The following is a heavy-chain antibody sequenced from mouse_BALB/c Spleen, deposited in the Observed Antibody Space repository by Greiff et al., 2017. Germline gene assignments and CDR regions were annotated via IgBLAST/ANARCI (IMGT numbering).Heavy chain of an antibody. Sequence: QVTLKESGPGILQPSQTLSLTCSFSGFSLSTSGMGVSWIRQPSGKGLEWLAHIYWDDDKRYNPSLKSRLTISKDTSRNQVFLKITSVDTADTATYYCARSPDYDYFDYWGQGTTLTVSS. CDR3: ARSPDYDYFDY. V-gene: IGHV8-12*01. D-gene: IGHD2-4*01. CDR2: IYWDDDK. J-gene: IGHJ2*01. CDR1: GFSLSTSGMG.